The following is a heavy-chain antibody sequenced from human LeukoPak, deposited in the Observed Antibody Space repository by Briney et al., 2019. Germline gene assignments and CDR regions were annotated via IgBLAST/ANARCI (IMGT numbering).Heavy chain of an antibody. Sequence: PAGSLRLSCAASGFTFSDYYMSWIRQAPGKGLEWGSYIRSSGSAKYYTDSVKGRCTISRDKAKTSFLQMNSLRAEDTAVYYCARDGHAYGRGSPHYWGQGALVSVSS. V-gene: IGHV3-11*01. CDR3: ARDGHAYGRGSPHY. CDR2: IRSSGSAK. CDR1: GFTFSDYY. D-gene: IGHD3-10*01. J-gene: IGHJ4*02.